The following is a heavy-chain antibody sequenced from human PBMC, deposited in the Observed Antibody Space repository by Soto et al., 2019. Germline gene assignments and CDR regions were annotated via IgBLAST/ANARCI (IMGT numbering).Heavy chain of an antibody. Sequence: SETLSLTCTVSAGSSSSYYWSWIRQPPGKGLEWIGYIYYSGSTNYNPSLKSRVTISVDTSKNQFSLKLSSVTAADTAVYYCAREGTDYGDYSGPYGYWGQGTLVTVSS. CDR2: IYYSGST. CDR3: AREGTDYGDYSGPYGY. CDR1: AGSSSSYY. V-gene: IGHV4-59*01. J-gene: IGHJ4*02. D-gene: IGHD4-17*01.